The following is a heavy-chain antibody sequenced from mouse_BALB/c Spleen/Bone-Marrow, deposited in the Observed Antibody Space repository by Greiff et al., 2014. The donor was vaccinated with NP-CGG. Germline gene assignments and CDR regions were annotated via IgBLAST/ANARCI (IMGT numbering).Heavy chain of an antibody. D-gene: IGHD2-10*02. Sequence: DVHLVESGGGLAQPGGSRKLSCAASGFTFSSFGMHWVRQAPEKGLEWVAYISSGSSTFYYADTVKGRFTISRDNPKNTLFLQMTSLRSEDTAMYYCVRSYDSYAMAFWGQGTSVTVSS. CDR2: ISSGSSTF. V-gene: IGHV5-17*02. J-gene: IGHJ4*01. CDR3: VRSYDSYAMAF. CDR1: GFTFSSFG.